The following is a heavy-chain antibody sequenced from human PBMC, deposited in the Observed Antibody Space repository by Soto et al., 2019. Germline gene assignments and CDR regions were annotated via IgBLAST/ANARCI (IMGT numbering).Heavy chain of an antibody. V-gene: IGHV4-38-2*01. D-gene: IGHD5-18*01. J-gene: IGHJ4*02. Sequence: SETLSLTCAVSGYSISGGYYWGWIRQPPGKGLEWIGSIYHTGSTYYNPSLKSRVTISVDTSKNQFSLKLISVTAADTAVYYCARVFGYSYGYSDYWGQGTLVTVSS. CDR2: IYHTGST. CDR3: ARVFGYSYGYSDY. CDR1: GYSISGGYY.